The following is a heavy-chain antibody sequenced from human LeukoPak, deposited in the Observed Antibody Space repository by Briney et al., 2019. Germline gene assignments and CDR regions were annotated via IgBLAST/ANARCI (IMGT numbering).Heavy chain of an antibody. CDR3: ASTHDYGDYDFDY. J-gene: IGHJ4*02. D-gene: IGHD4-17*01. V-gene: IGHV1-2*02. CDR2: TNPNSGGT. CDR1: GYTFTGYY. Sequence: GASVKVSCKASGYTFTGYYMHWVRQAPGQGLEWMGWTNPNSGGTNYAQKFQGRVTMTRDTSISTAYMELSRLRSDDTAVYYCASTHDYGDYDFDYWGQGTLVTVSS.